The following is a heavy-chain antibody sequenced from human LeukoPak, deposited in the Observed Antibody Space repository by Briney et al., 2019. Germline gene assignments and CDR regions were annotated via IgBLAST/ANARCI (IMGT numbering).Heavy chain of an antibody. D-gene: IGHD6-19*01. J-gene: IGHJ4*02. CDR3: ARWAVAGWGGPQFDY. CDR2: IIPIFGTA. CDR1: GGTFSSYA. V-gene: IGHV1-69*13. Sequence: ASVKVSCKASGGTFSSYAISWVRQAPGQGLEWMGGIIPIFGTARYAQKFQGRVTITADESTSTAYMELSSLRSEDTAVYYCARWAVAGWGGPQFDYWGQGTLVTVSS.